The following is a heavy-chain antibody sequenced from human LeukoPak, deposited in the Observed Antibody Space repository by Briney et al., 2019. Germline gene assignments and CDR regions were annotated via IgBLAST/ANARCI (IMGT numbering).Heavy chain of an antibody. CDR3: ARQGSTIFGVVIRWFDP. CDR2: IYYSGST. J-gene: IGHJ5*02. CDR1: GGSISSYY. V-gene: IGHV4-59*08. D-gene: IGHD3-3*01. Sequence: SETLSLTCTVSGGSISSYYWSWIRQPPGKGLEWIGYIYYSGSTNYNPSLKSRVTISVDTSKNQFSLKLSSVTAADTAVYYCARQGSTIFGVVIRWFDPWGQGTLVTVSS.